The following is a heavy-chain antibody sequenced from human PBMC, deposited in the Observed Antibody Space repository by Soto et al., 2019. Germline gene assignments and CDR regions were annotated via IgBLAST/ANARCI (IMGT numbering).Heavy chain of an antibody. J-gene: IGHJ6*02. V-gene: IGHV3-23*01. Sequence: GGSLRLSCAASGFTFSSYAMSWVRQAPGKGLEWVSAISGSGGSTYYADSVKGRFTISRDNSKNTLYLQMNSLRAEDTAVYYCAAPGAYTYYDFWSGYPYYYGMDVWGQGTTVTVS. CDR1: GFTFSSYA. CDR2: ISGSGGST. D-gene: IGHD3-3*01. CDR3: AAPGAYTYYDFWSGYPYYYGMDV.